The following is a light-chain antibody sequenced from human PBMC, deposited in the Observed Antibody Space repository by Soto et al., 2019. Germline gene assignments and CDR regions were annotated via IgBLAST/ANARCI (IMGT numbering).Light chain of an antibody. J-gene: IGKJ5*01. CDR3: QKYNSAPFT. CDR1: QGISNY. CDR2: AAS. Sequence: DIQMTQSPSSLSASVGDRVTITSRTSQGISNYLAWYQQKPGKVPKLLTYAASTFQSGIPSRFSGSGSATDFTLTISSLEPEDVATYYCQKYNSAPFTFGQGTRLEIK. V-gene: IGKV1-27*01.